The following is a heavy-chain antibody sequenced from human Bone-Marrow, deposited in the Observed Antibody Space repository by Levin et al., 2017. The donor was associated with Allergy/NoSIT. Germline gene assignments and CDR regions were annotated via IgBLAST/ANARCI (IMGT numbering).Heavy chain of an antibody. CDR2: VKPDESEK. J-gene: IGHJ4*02. V-gene: IGHV3-7*01. CDR1: GLTISSNW. Sequence: GESLKISCAASGLTISSNWMTWVRQAPGKGLEWVATVKPDESEKLYLGSVRGRFTMSTDTASNSLHLQMDSLRADDTAIYYCTTGSVDSWGEGTLVTVSS. CDR3: TTGSVDS.